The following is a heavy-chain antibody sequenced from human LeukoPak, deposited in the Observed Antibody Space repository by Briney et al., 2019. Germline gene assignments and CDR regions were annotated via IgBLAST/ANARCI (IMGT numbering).Heavy chain of an antibody. CDR2: IYPGDSDT. J-gene: IGHJ4*02. CDR3: AREPRSGYSSGWYGDY. D-gene: IGHD6-19*01. V-gene: IGHV5-51*01. Sequence: GAPLQISCKGSEYRFTSYWIGWLRQMPGKGLEWMGIIYPGDSDTRYSPSFQGQVTISADKSISTAYLQWSSLKSSDTAMYYCAREPRSGYSSGWYGDYWGQGTLVTVSS. CDR1: EYRFTSYW.